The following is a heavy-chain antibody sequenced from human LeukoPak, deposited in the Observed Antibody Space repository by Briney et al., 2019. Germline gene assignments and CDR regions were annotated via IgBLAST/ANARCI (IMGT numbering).Heavy chain of an antibody. Sequence: GGSLRLSCAASGFTFRSYGMHWVGQAPGKGLEWVAIIWYDGSNKYYADSVKGRFTISRDNSKNTLYLRMNGLRAEDTAVYYCAKGREEDGYNDFDYWGQGTLVTVSS. D-gene: IGHD5-24*01. CDR3: AKGREEDGYNDFDY. V-gene: IGHV3-33*06. CDR1: GFTFRSYG. CDR2: IWYDGSNK. J-gene: IGHJ4*02.